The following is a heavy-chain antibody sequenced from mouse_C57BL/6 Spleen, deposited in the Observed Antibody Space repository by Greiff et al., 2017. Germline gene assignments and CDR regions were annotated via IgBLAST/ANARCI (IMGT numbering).Heavy chain of an antibody. D-gene: IGHD1-1*01. CDR3: ARNLRRDAMDY. J-gene: IGHJ4*01. Sequence: EVMLVESGGGLVKPGGSLKLSCAASGFTFSDYGMHWVRQAPEKGLEWVAYISSGSSTIYYADTVKGRFTISRDNAKNTLFLQMTSLRSEDTAMYYCARNLRRDAMDYWGQGTSVTVSS. V-gene: IGHV5-17*01. CDR2: ISSGSSTI. CDR1: GFTFSDYG.